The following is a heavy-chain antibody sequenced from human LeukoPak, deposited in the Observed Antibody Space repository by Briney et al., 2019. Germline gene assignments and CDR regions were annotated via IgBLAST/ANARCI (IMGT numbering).Heavy chain of an antibody. CDR2: IYTTGRT. CDR3: ARAGYTISSYRFDY. V-gene: IGHV4-4*07. Sequence: PSETLSLNCSVSGGSISSYWWSWIRQPAGKGLEFIGRIYTTGRTNYNPPLKSRVSMSVDTSKNKFSPELRSVTAADTAVYFCARAGYTISSYRFDYWGQGALVTVSS. D-gene: IGHD3-16*02. J-gene: IGHJ4*02. CDR1: GGSISSYW.